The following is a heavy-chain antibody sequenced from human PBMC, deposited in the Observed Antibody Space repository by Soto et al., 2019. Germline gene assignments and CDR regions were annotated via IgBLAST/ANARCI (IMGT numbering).Heavy chain of an antibody. CDR3: ARPVGVEQQLVHGAFDI. CDR1: GGSISSTTYY. Sequence: SETLSLTCTVSGGSISSTTYYWGWIRQPPGKGLEWIGTIHYSGYTYYNPPLKSRVTISVDTSKNQFSLNLSSVTAADTAVYYCARPVGVEQQLVHGAFDIWGQGTMVTVSS. J-gene: IGHJ3*02. D-gene: IGHD6-13*01. CDR2: IHYSGYT. V-gene: IGHV4-39*01.